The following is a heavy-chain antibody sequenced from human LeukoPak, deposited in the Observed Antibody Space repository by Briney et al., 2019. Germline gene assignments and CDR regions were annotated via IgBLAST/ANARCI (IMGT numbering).Heavy chain of an antibody. J-gene: IGHJ4*02. CDR3: AREFGHNRWYFDY. D-gene: IGHD5-24*01. V-gene: IGHV3-21*01. Sequence: GGSLRLSCAASGFTFSSYSMNWVRQAPGKGLEWVSSISSSSSYIYYADSVEGRFTISRDNSLNTLHLQMNSLRTEDTAVYYCAREFGHNRWYFDYWGQGALVTVSS. CDR1: GFTFSSYS. CDR2: ISSSSSYI.